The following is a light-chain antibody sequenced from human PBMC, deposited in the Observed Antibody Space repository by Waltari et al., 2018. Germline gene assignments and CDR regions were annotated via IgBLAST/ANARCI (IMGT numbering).Light chain of an antibody. CDR1: QSVSTY. CDR3: QQSYSVPYT. CDR2: GAS. Sequence: DIQMTQSPSSLSASVGDSVTIPCRASQSVSTYLDWYQQKPRKAPKFLIYGASSLQSGVPLRFSGSGSGTDFTLTISSLQPEDFGIYYCQQSYSVPYTFGQGTKLEIK. V-gene: IGKV1-39*01. J-gene: IGKJ2*01.